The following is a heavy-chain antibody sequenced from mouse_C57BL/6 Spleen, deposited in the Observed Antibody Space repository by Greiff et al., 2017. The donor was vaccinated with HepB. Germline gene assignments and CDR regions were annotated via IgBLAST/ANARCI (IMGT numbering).Heavy chain of an antibody. V-gene: IGHV14-1*01. D-gene: IGHD1-1*01. CDR2: IDPEDGDT. CDR3: TPFITTVDWYFDV. CDR1: GFNIKDYY. J-gene: IGHJ1*03. Sequence: EVKLQESGAELVRPGASVKLSCTASGFNIKDYYMHWVKQRPEQGLEWIGRIDPEDGDTEYAPKFQGKATMTADTSSNTAYLQLSSLTSEDTAVYYCTPFITTVDWYFDVWGTGTTVTVSS.